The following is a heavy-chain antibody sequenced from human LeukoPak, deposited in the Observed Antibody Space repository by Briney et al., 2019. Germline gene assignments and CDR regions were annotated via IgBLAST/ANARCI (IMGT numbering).Heavy chain of an antibody. D-gene: IGHD3-22*01. Sequence: ASVKVSCKASGYTFTSYYMHWVRQAPGQGLEWMGIINPGGGSTSYAQKFQGRVTMTRDTSPSTVYMELTSLRSEDTAVYYCARNYYDSSGYYSGLDYWGQGTLVPVSS. CDR2: INPGGGST. CDR1: GYTFTSYY. CDR3: ARNYYDSSGYYSGLDY. V-gene: IGHV1-46*01. J-gene: IGHJ4*02.